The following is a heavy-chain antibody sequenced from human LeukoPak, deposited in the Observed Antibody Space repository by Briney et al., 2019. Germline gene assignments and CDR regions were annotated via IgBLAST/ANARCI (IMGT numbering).Heavy chain of an antibody. V-gene: IGHV4-4*02. CDR2: IYHSGSS. CDR1: GGSVSSTYW. J-gene: IGHJ4*02. CDR3: ARSYWTGYHHLDF. D-gene: IGHD3/OR15-3a*01. Sequence: SETLSLTRAVSGGSVSSTYWWTWVRQYPGKGLEWIGEIYHSGSSNYNPSLKSRLTILVDKSNNQFSLKLSSVTAADTAVYYCARSYWTGYHHLDFWGQGTLVTVSS.